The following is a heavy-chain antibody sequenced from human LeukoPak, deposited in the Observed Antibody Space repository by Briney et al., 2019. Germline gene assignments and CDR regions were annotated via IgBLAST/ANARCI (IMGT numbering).Heavy chain of an antibody. Sequence: GASVKVSCKASGYTFTSYDINWVRQATGQGLEWMGWMNPNSGNTGYAQKFQGRVTMTRNTSISTAYMELSSLGSKDTAVYYCARIVPERYYMDVWGKGTTVTVSS. D-gene: IGHD2-2*01. CDR1: GYTFTSYD. CDR3: ARIVPERYYMDV. CDR2: MNPNSGNT. V-gene: IGHV1-8*01. J-gene: IGHJ6*03.